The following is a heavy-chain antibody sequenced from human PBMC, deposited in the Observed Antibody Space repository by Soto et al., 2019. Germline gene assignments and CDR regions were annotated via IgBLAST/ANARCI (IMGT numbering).Heavy chain of an antibody. CDR2: IIPILGIA. CDR1: GGTFSSYT. J-gene: IGHJ4*02. Sequence: QVQLVQSGAEVKKPGSSVKVSCKASGGTFSSYTISWVRQAPGQGLEWMGRIIPILGIANYAQKFQGRVTITADKSTSTAYMELCSLRAEDTAVYYCARDRGRIAVAGTFDYWGQGTLVTVSS. D-gene: IGHD6-19*01. V-gene: IGHV1-69*08. CDR3: ARDRGRIAVAGTFDY.